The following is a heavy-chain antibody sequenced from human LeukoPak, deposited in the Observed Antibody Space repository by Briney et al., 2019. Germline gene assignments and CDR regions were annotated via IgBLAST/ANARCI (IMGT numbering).Heavy chain of an antibody. CDR1: GFSFSDFY. CDR3: ARGTQRLADYYYGMDV. J-gene: IGHJ6*04. CDR2: ISSSKKHT. V-gene: IGHV3-11*06. Sequence: SGGSLRLSCTASGFSFSDFYMTWIRQAPGRGLDWVSYISSSKKHTKYADSVKGRFTISRDNANNSLYLQMNSLRAEDTAVYYCARGTQRLADYYYGMDVWGKGTTVTVSS. D-gene: IGHD6-25*01.